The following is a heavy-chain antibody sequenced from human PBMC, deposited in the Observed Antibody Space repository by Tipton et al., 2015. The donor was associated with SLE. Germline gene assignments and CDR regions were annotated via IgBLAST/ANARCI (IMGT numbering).Heavy chain of an antibody. CDR1: GGSFNGYH. CDR2: INHSGGT. Sequence: TLSLTCAVYGGSFNGYHWSWIRQPPGKGLEWIGEINHSGGTNYNPSLKSRVTISVDTSKNQFSLKLSSVTAADTAVYYCARHTRAYDSSGYLDYWGQGTLVTVSS. J-gene: IGHJ4*02. CDR3: ARHTRAYDSSGYLDY. V-gene: IGHV4-34*01. D-gene: IGHD3-22*01.